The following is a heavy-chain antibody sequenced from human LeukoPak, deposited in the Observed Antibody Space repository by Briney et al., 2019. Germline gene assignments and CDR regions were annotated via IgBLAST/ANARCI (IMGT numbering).Heavy chain of an antibody. CDR2: ITPNTGGT. CDR1: GYTFTGYY. D-gene: IGHD2-2*01. V-gene: IGHV1-2*02. CDR3: VRDSGHCYSSSCYGGEAAY. Sequence: ASVKVSCKASGYTFTGYYMHWVRQAPGQGLEWMGWITPNTGGTDYAQNFQGRVTMTRDTSISTAYMELSSLTSDDTAVYYCVRDSGHCYSSSCYGGEAAYWGQGTLVTVSS. J-gene: IGHJ4*02.